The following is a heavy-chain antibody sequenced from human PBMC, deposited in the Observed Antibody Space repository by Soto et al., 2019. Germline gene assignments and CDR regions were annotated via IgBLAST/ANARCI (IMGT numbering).Heavy chain of an antibody. CDR2: INAGNGNT. J-gene: IGHJ4*02. Sequence: ASVKVSCKASGYTFTSYAMHWVRQAPGQRLEWMGWINAGNGNTKYSQKFQGRVTITRDTSASTAYMELSSLRSEDTAVHYCARVSQLVRPYYFDYWGRGMLVTVSS. D-gene: IGHD1-1*01. CDR3: ARVSQLVRPYYFDY. CDR1: GYTFTSYA. V-gene: IGHV1-3*01.